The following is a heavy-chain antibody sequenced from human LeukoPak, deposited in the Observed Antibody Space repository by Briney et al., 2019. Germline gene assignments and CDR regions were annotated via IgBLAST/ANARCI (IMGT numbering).Heavy chain of an antibody. V-gene: IGHV4-59*01. CDR3: ARVRYCSTNRCYDREFDN. J-gene: IGHJ4*02. CDR2: IYYSGNT. D-gene: IGHD2-2*01. CDR1: GVSISNYY. Sequence: KPSETLSLTCTVSGVSISNYYWSWIRQPPGKGLEWIGYIYYSGNTNYNPSLKSRVTISVDTSKNQFSLKLNSVTAADTAVYYCARVRYCSTNRCYDREFDNWGQGTLVTVSS.